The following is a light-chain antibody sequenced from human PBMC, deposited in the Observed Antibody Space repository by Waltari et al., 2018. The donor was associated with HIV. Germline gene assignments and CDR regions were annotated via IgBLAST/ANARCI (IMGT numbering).Light chain of an antibody. Sequence: DIAMIQSPDSLAVSPGEPASISCRSSQSLLYKNGQNYLDWYIQRPGQAPELLIYLGSRRASGVPDRIAGSGSGTDFILKISRVEPEDVGVYYCMHGQQTPVFGQGTKVEVK. CDR1: QSLLYKNGQNY. J-gene: IGKJ1*01. CDR3: MHGQQTPV. CDR2: LGS. V-gene: IGKV2-28*01.